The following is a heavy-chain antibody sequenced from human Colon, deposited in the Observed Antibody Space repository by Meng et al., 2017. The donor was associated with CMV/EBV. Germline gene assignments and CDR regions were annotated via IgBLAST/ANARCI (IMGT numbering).Heavy chain of an antibody. CDR2: INPYSGDT. Sequence: VKVSCKXXXNTXTVYLIHWVRQAPGQGLEWMGWINPYSGDTIYAQKFEVGVTVTRDASITTAYLELSSLKSDDTAVYYCGTFGGDFDYWGQGTLVTVSS. CDR1: XNTXTVYL. J-gene: IGHJ4*02. D-gene: IGHD3-3*01. CDR3: GTFGGDFDY. V-gene: IGHV1-2*02.